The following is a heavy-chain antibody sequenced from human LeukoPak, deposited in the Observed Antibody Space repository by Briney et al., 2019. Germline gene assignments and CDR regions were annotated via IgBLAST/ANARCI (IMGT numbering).Heavy chain of an antibody. V-gene: IGHV4-34*01. CDR1: GGSFSGYY. J-gene: IGHJ5*02. CDR2: INHSGST. Sequence: SETLSLTCAVYGGSFSGYYWSWIRQPPGKGLEWIGEINHSGSTNYNPSLKSRVTISVDTSKNQFSLKLSSVTAADTAVYYCARGILNWFDPWGQGTLVTVSS. CDR3: ARGILNWFDP.